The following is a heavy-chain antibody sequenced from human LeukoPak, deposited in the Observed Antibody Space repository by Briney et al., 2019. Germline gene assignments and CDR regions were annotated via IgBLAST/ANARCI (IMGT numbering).Heavy chain of an antibody. Sequence: PGGSLRLSCAASGFTFSTYSMNWVRQAPGKGLEWVSSISSASSYIYYADSVKGRFTISRDDAKNSLYLQMNSLRAEDTAVYYCARYCSSSRCLYYYHMDVWGKGTTVTVSS. CDR1: GFTFSTYS. CDR3: ARYCSSSRCLYYYHMDV. D-gene: IGHD2-2*01. J-gene: IGHJ6*03. CDR2: ISSASSYI. V-gene: IGHV3-21*01.